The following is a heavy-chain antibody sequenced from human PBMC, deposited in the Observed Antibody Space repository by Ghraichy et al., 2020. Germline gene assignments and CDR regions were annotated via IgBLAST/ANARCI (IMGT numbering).Heavy chain of an antibody. Sequence: GGSLRLSCAASGFTFSSYGMHWVRQAPGKGLEWVAVISYDGSNKYYADAVKGRFTISRDNSKNTLYLQMNSLRAEDTAVYYWAKLYYDFWGGYTDSWGQGTLVTVSS. V-gene: IGHV3-30*18. J-gene: IGHJ4*02. CDR2: ISYDGSNK. D-gene: IGHD3-3*01. CDR1: GFTFSSYG. CDR3: AKLYYDFWGGYTDS.